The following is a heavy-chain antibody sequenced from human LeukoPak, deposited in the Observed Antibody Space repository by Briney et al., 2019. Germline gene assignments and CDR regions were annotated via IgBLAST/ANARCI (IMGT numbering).Heavy chain of an antibody. CDR2: ISSSRSYI. CDR3: ARAGFVLTGSTGGDY. CDR1: GFTFSSYS. Sequence: GGSLRLSCAASGFTFSSYSMNWVRQAPGKGLEWVSFISSSRSYIYYADSVKGRFTISRDNAKNSLYLQMNSLRAEDTAVYYCARAGFVLTGSTGGDYWGQGTLVTVSS. J-gene: IGHJ4*02. V-gene: IGHV3-21*01. D-gene: IGHD3-9*01.